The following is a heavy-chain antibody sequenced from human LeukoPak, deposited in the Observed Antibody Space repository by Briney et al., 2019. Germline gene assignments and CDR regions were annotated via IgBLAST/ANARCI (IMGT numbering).Heavy chain of an antibody. CDR2: ISWNSGSI. Sequence: QSGGSLRLSCAASGLTFDDYAMHWVRQAPGKGLEWVSGISWNSGSIGYADSVKGRFTISRDNAKNSLYLQMNSLRAEDTALYYCAKGTYYDFWSGYLDYWGQGTLVTVSS. CDR1: GLTFDDYA. J-gene: IGHJ4*02. CDR3: AKGTYYDFWSGYLDY. V-gene: IGHV3-9*01. D-gene: IGHD3-3*01.